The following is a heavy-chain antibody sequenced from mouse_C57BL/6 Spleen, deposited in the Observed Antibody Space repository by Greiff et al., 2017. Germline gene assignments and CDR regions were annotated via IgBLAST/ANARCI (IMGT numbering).Heavy chain of an antibody. CDR3: ARAVVATPYFDV. D-gene: IGHD1-1*01. V-gene: IGHV5-17*01. CDR2: ISSGSSTI. Sequence: EVMLVESGGGLVKPGGSLKLSCAASGFTFSDYGMHWVRQAPEKGLEWVAYISSGSSTIYYADTVKGRFTISRDNAKNTLFLQMTSLRSEDTAMYYCARAVVATPYFDVWGTGTTVTVSS. CDR1: GFTFSDYG. J-gene: IGHJ1*03.